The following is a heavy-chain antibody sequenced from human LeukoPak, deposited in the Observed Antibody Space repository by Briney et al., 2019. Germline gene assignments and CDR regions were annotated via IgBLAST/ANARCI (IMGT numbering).Heavy chain of an antibody. CDR3: AGLGAVVTPDY. CDR1: GGSFSGCY. V-gene: IGHV4-34*01. Sequence: PSETLSLTCAVYGGSFSGCYWSWIRQPPGKGLEWIGEINHSGSTNYNPSLKSRVTISVDTSKNQFSLKLSSVTAADTAVYYCAGLGAVVTPDYWGQGTLVTVSS. CDR2: INHSGST. D-gene: IGHD2-21*02. J-gene: IGHJ4*02.